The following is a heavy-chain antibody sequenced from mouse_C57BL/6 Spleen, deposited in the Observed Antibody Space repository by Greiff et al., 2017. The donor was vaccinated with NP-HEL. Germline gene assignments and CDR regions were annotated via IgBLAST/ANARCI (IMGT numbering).Heavy chain of an antibody. V-gene: IGHV1-7*01. CDR2: INPSSGYT. CDR1: GYTFTSYW. D-gene: IGHD1-1*01. Sequence: VQLQQSGAELAKPGASVKLSCKASGYTFTSYWMHWVKQRPGQGLGWIGYINPSSGYTKYNQKFKDKATLTADKSSSTAYMQLSSLTYEDSAVYYCARIITTVVGNFDYWGQGTTLTVSS. CDR3: ARIITTVVGNFDY. J-gene: IGHJ2*01.